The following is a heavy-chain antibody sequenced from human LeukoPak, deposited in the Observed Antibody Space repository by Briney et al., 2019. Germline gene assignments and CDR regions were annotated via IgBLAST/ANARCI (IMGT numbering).Heavy chain of an antibody. CDR1: GGSISSSSYY. Sequence: PSETLSLTCTVSGGSISSSSYYWGWIRQPPGKGLEWIGSIYYSGSTYYNPSLKSRVTISVDTSKNQFSLKLSSVTAADTAVYYCARSGIRGYSGYDPFDYWGQGTLVTVSS. J-gene: IGHJ4*02. CDR2: IYYSGST. CDR3: ARSGIRGYSGYDPFDY. V-gene: IGHV4-39*01. D-gene: IGHD5-12*01.